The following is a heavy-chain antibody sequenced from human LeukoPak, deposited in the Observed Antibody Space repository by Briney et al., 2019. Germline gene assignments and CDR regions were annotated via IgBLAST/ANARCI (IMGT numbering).Heavy chain of an antibody. CDR1: TFTFSTYA. J-gene: IGHJ4*02. D-gene: IGHD3-3*01. Sequence: GGSLRLSCAASTFTFSTYAMSWVRQAPGKGLQWVSVISASGGSTYYADSVKGRSTLSRDNSKNTLYLQMNSLRAEDTAVYHCAKMGNDFWSGYYSGGYFDFWGQGTLVTVSS. CDR3: AKMGNDFWSGYYSGGYFDF. CDR2: ISASGGST. V-gene: IGHV3-23*01.